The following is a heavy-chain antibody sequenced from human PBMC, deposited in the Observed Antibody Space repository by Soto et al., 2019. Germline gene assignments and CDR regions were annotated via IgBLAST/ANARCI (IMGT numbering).Heavy chain of an antibody. V-gene: IGHV4-59*01. Sequence: ASETLSLTCTFSGFPISGYYWSWIRQPPGKGLEWIGYMYNTGSTVYNPSFKSRVTISVDTSKNQFSLKLNSVTAADTAVYYCARDLWGYCGTDCYPLDVWGQGTTVTVS. J-gene: IGHJ6*02. D-gene: IGHD2-21*02. CDR1: GFPISGYY. CDR2: MYNTGST. CDR3: ARDLWGYCGTDCYPLDV.